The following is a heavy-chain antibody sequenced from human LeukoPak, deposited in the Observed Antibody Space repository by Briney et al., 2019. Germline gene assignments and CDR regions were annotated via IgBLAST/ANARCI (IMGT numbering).Heavy chain of an antibody. V-gene: IGHV3-21*01. Sequence: GGSLRLSCAASGFTFSSYSMNWVRQAPGKGLEWVSSISSSSSYIYYADSVKGRFTISRDNAKNSLYLQMNSLRAEDTAVYYCASTPNRYCSSTSCNSDMDVWGQGTTVTVSS. CDR1: GFTFSSYS. CDR3: ASTPNRYCSSTSCNSDMDV. D-gene: IGHD2-2*01. CDR2: ISSSSSYI. J-gene: IGHJ6*02.